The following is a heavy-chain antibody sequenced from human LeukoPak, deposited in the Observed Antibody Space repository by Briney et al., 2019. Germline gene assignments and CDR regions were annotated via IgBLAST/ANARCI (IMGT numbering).Heavy chain of an antibody. CDR2: INPNSGGT. CDR3: AREVVVTTRWFDP. D-gene: IGHD4-17*01. V-gene: IGHV1-2*02. J-gene: IGHJ5*02. Sequence: GASVKVSCKASGYTFTGYYMHWVRQAPGQGLEWMGWINPNSGGTNYAQKFQGRVTMTRDTSISTAYMELSRLRSDDTAVYYCAREVVVTTRWFDPWGQGTLVTVSS. CDR1: GYTFTGYY.